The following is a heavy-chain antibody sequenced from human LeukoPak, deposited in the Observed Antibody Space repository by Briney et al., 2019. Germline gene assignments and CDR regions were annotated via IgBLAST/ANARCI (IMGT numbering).Heavy chain of an antibody. Sequence: NWVLQPPGKGLEWLGEINHSGSTTYNPSLKSRVTISVDTSKNQFSLKLSSVTAADTAVYYCARDLRVVVITDSIRYYYYMDVWGKGTTVTISS. D-gene: IGHD3-22*01. CDR3: ARDLRVVVITDSIRYYYYMDV. J-gene: IGHJ6*03. CDR2: INHSGST. V-gene: IGHV4-34*01.